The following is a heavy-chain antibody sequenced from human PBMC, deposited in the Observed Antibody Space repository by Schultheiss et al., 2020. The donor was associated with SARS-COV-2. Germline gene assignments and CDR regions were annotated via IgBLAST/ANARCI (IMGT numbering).Heavy chain of an antibody. CDR1: GGSISSSNW. V-gene: IGHV4-4*02. CDR2: INHSGST. Sequence: LRRTLSLTCAVSGGSISSSNWWSWVRQPPGKGLEWIGEINHSGSTNYNPSLKSRVTISVDKSKNQFSLKLSSVTAADTAVYYCAKQPPRYYYYGMDVWGQGTTVTVSS. CDR3: AKQPPRYYYYGMDV. J-gene: IGHJ6*02. D-gene: IGHD1/OR15-1a*01.